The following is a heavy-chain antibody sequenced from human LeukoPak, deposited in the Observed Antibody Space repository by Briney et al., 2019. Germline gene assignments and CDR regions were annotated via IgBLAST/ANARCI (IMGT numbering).Heavy chain of an antibody. Sequence: PSETLSLTCAVYGGSFSGYYWSWIRQPPGKGLEWVGEINHSGSTNYNPSLKSRVTISVDASKNQFSLKLSSVTAADTAVYYCARTTTTVTTGFDYWGQGTLVTVSS. CDR3: ARTTTTVTTGFDY. V-gene: IGHV4-34*01. CDR2: INHSGST. CDR1: GGSFSGYY. D-gene: IGHD4-17*01. J-gene: IGHJ4*02.